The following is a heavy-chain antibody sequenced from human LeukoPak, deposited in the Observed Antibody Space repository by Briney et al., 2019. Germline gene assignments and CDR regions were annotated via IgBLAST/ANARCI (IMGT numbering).Heavy chain of an antibody. CDR1: VYTFTSYG. V-gene: IGHV1-18*01. CDR3: ARDQAMVRGVIITGDAFDI. J-gene: IGHJ3*02. CDR2: ISAYNGNT. Sequence: SSVKVSCKASVYTFTSYGISWLRQAPGQGLEWMGWISAYNGNTNYAQKLQGRVTMTTDTSTSTAYMELRSLRSDDTAVYYCARDQAMVRGVIITGDAFDIWGQGTMVTVSS. D-gene: IGHD3-10*01.